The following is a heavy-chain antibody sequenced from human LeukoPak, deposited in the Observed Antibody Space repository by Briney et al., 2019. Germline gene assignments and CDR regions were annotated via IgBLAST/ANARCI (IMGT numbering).Heavy chain of an antibody. D-gene: IGHD5-18*01. V-gene: IGHV3-7*03. CDR1: GFTFSNYW. J-gene: IGHJ3*02. CDR2: IKQDGGEK. Sequence: GGSLRLSCVASGFTFSNYWMQWVRQAPGKGLEWVANIKQDGGEKYYVDSVKGRFTISRDNAKDSLYLQMNGLRAEDTAVYYCARDPQLWLHAFDIWGQGTMVTVSS. CDR3: ARDPQLWLHAFDI.